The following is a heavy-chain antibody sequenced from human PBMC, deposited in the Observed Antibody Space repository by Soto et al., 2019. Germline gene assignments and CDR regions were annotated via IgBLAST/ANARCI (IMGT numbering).Heavy chain of an antibody. J-gene: IGHJ5*02. Sequence: PSVTLPLTCSVSGGSIGRSPYYWGWIRQPPGKALEWIGHTYHSGNPYYNPSLKSRVIISVDRSKNQFSLKLSSVTAADTAVYYCARDPHGLERYFDWLSSGWFDPWGQGTLVTVSS. CDR1: GGSIGRSPYY. CDR3: ARDPHGLERYFDWLSSGWFDP. D-gene: IGHD3-9*01. CDR2: TYHSGNP. V-gene: IGHV4-39*07.